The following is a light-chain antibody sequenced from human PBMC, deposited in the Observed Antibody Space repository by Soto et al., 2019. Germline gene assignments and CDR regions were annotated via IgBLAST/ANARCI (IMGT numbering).Light chain of an antibody. Sequence: QSAPIQPASVSASPGQSITISCTGTSSDVGLFNLVSWYQHYPDKAPKLILYEVNKWPSGISHRFSGSKSGNTASLTISGVQADDEADYYCCSYAGSRTWVFGGGTKLTVL. CDR1: SSDVGLFNL. CDR3: CSYAGSRTWV. J-gene: IGLJ3*02. CDR2: EVN. V-gene: IGLV2-23*02.